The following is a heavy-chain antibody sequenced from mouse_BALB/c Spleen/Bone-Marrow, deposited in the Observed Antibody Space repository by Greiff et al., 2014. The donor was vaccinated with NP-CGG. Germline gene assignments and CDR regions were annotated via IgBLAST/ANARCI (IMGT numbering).Heavy chain of an antibody. D-gene: IGHD2-4*01. CDR2: INPNNGGT. CDR1: GYTFTEYT. J-gene: IGHJ4*01. CDR3: AEDYDLYAMDY. V-gene: IGHV1-18*01. Sequence: VQLKQSGPELVKPGASVKISCKTSGYTFTEYTMHWVKQSHGKSLEWIGGINPNNGGTSYNQKFKGKATLTVDKSSSTAYMELXXXXSEDSAVYYCAEDYDLYAMDYWGQGTSVTVSS.